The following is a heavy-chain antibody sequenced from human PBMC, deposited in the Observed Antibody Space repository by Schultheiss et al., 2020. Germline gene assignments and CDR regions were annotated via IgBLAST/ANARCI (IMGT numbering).Heavy chain of an antibody. CDR1: GFTFSSYA. CDR3: ARASIVNAFDI. D-gene: IGHD3-22*01. Sequence: GESLKIACAASGFTFSSYAMSWVRQAPGKGLEWVSAISGSGGSTYYADSVKGRFTISRDNSKNTLYLQMNSLRAEDTAVYYCARASIVNAFDIWGQGTMVTVSS. J-gene: IGHJ3*02. V-gene: IGHV3-23*01. CDR2: ISGSGGST.